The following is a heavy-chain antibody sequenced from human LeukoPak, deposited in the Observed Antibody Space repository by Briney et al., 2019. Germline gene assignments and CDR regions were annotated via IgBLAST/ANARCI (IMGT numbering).Heavy chain of an antibody. CDR3: VNSQRDWPPFYYYYGMDV. D-gene: IGHD2-21*02. V-gene: IGHV3-64D*06. Sequence: PGGSLRLSCSASGFTFSSYAMHWVRQAPGKGLEYVSAISSNGGSTYYADSVKGRFTISRDNSKNTLYLQMSSLRAEDTAVYYCVNSQRDWPPFYYYYGMDVWGQGTTVTVSS. CDR2: ISSNGGST. CDR1: GFTFSSYA. J-gene: IGHJ6*02.